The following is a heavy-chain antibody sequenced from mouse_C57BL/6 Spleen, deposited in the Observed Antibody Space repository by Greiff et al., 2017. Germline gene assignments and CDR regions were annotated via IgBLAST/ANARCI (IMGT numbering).Heavy chain of an antibody. Sequence: VQLVESGPGLVQPSQSLSITCTVSGFSLTSYGVHWVRQSPGKGLEWLGVIWSGGSTDYNAAFISRLSISKDNSKSQVFFKMNSLQADDTAIYYCARRGEAYYGNHMDYWGQGTSVTVSS. CDR2: IWSGGST. V-gene: IGHV2-2*01. J-gene: IGHJ4*01. D-gene: IGHD2-10*01. CDR3: ARRGEAYYGNHMDY. CDR1: GFSLTSYG.